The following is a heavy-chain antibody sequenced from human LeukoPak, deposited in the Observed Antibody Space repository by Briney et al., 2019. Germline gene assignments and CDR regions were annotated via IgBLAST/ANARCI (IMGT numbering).Heavy chain of an antibody. D-gene: IGHD7-27*01. J-gene: IGHJ4*02. CDR3: ASRKLGNDY. Sequence: SETLSLTCTVSGYSISSGYYWGWIRQPPGKGLEWIGIIYRSGRTDYNPSLKSRVTISEDTSKNQFSLKLSSVTAADTAVYYCASRKLGNDYWGQGTLVTVSS. CDR1: GYSISSGYY. V-gene: IGHV4-38-2*02. CDR2: IYRSGRT.